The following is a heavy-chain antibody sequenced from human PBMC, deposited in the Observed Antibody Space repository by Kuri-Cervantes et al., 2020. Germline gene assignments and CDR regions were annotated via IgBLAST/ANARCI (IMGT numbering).Heavy chain of an antibody. V-gene: IGHV1-46*01. CDR2: INPRGGSI. J-gene: IGHJ5*02. Sequence: ASVKVSCKASGHTFRNYFMHWVRQAPGQGLEWMEIINPRGGSITYAQKFQGRVTMTRDTSTSTVYMELSSLRSEDTAVYYCARELWFGPQRAFDPWGQGTLVTVSS. CDR3: ARELWFGPQRAFDP. D-gene: IGHD3-10*01. CDR1: GHTFRNYF.